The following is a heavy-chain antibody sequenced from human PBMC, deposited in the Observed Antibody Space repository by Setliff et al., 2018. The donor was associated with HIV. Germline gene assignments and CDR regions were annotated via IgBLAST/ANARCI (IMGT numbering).Heavy chain of an antibody. Sequence: SETLSLTCSVSGDSISSGSYYWSWIRLPAGKGLEWIGQIHTTGSTNYNPSLKSRVTISMDTSKNQFSLNLNSVTAADTAVYYCARCYYNFWSGYPLDYMDVWAKGTTVTVSS. CDR1: GDSISSGSYY. V-gene: IGHV4-61*09. CDR3: ARCYYNFWSGYPLDYMDV. D-gene: IGHD3-3*01. CDR2: IHTTGST. J-gene: IGHJ6*03.